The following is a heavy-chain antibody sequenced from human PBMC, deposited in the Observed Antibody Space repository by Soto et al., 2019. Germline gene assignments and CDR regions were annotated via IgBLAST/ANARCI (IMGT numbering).Heavy chain of an antibody. Sequence: SETLSLTCAVSSGSISSSNWWSWVRQPPGKGLEWIGEIYHSGSTNYNPSLKSRVTISVDTSKNQFSLKLSSVTAADTAVYYCVRKQWLVQVLRFELWGSGTLVTVSS. D-gene: IGHD6-19*01. CDR3: VRKQWLVQVLRFEL. CDR1: SGSISSSNW. V-gene: IGHV4-4*02. CDR2: IYHSGST. J-gene: IGHJ2*01.